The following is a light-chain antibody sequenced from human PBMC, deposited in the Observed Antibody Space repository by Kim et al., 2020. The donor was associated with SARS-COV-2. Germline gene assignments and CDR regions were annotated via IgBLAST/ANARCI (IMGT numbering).Light chain of an antibody. J-gene: IGLJ7*01. Sequence: GQKVTISCSGRGSNIGNNYVSWYQQLPGAAPKLLIFDNNQRPSGIPDRFSGSKSGTSATLGITGLQTGDEADYYCGTWDSSLSAAVFGGGTQLTVL. CDR1: GSNIGNNY. CDR2: DNN. CDR3: GTWDSSLSAAV. V-gene: IGLV1-51*01.